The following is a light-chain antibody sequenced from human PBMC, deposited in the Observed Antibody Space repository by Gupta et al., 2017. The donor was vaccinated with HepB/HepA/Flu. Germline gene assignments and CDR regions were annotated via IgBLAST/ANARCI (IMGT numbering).Light chain of an antibody. Sequence: IQMNQSPSSLSASIGDRVTITCRASQSISNYLNWYQLKPGKAPKLLIYAASSLQSGVPSRFSGSGSGTDFTLTISSLQPEDFATYYCQQSYITRTFGQGTKVEIK. CDR2: AAS. V-gene: IGKV1-39*01. CDR1: QSISNY. CDR3: QQSYITRT. J-gene: IGKJ1*01.